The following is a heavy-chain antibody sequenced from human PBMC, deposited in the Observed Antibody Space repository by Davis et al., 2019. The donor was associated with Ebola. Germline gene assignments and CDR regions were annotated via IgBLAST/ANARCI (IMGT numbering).Heavy chain of an antibody. CDR2: IIPIFGTA. CDR1: GGTFSSYA. Sequence: SVKVSCKASGGTFSSYAISWVRQAPGQGLEWMGGIIPIFGTANYAQKFQGRVTITADESTSTAYMELSSLRSEDTAVYYCARDRGYCSSTSCYLYYYYMDVWGKGTTVTVSS. V-gene: IGHV1-69*13. D-gene: IGHD2-2*03. J-gene: IGHJ6*03. CDR3: ARDRGYCSSTSCYLYYYYMDV.